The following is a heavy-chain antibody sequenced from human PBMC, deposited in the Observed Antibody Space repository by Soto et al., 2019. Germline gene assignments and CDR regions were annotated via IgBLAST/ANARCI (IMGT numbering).Heavy chain of an antibody. CDR1: GGSFSAYY. J-gene: IGHJ4*02. CDR2: INHSGGT. D-gene: IGHD3-22*01. V-gene: IGHV4-34*01. Sequence: NPSETLSLTCAVYGGSFSAYYWSWIRQPPGKGLEWIGEINHSGGTSYNPSLKSRVTISVDTSKSQFSLKLTSVTAADRAVYYCVRATYFSDSSGYTRCFDYWGQGTLVTVSS. CDR3: VRATYFSDSSGYTRCFDY.